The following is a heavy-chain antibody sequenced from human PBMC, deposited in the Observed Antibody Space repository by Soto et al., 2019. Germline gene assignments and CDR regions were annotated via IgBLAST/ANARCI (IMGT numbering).Heavy chain of an antibody. Sequence: PSETLSLTCTVSGGSISSSSYYWGWIRQPPGKGLEWIGSIYYSGSTYYNPSLKSRVTISVDTSKNQFSLKLSSVTAADTAVYYCASLYYYDSSGYDYWGQGTLVTVSS. D-gene: IGHD3-22*01. V-gene: IGHV4-39*01. CDR1: GGSISSSSYY. CDR3: ASLYYYDSSGYDY. J-gene: IGHJ4*02. CDR2: IYYSGST.